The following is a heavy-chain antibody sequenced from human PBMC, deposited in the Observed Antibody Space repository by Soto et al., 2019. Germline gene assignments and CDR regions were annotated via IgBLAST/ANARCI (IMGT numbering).Heavy chain of an antibody. J-gene: IGHJ3*02. V-gene: IGHV4-31*03. D-gene: IGHD3-22*01. Sequence: QVQLQESGPGLVKPSQTLSLTCTVSGGSISSGDYYWSWIRHHPGKGLEWIGYIYSSGSTYYNPSLRSRVTISADTSKNQFSLRLSSVTAADTAVYYCVRDYDYDTSRNDAFDIWCQGTMVTVPS. CDR2: IYSSGST. CDR3: VRDYDYDTSRNDAFDI. CDR1: GGSISSGDYY.